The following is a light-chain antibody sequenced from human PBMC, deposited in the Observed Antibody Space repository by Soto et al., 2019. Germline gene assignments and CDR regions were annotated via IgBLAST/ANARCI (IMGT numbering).Light chain of an antibody. CDR2: GAS. Sequence: LVLTQSPGTLSLSPGERTTLSCRASQSISRYLAWYQQKPGQAPRLLIYGASSRATGIPDRFSGSGFGTDFTLTISRLEPEDFAVYYCQQYVSSPWTFGQGTKVDIK. J-gene: IGKJ1*01. V-gene: IGKV3-20*01. CDR3: QQYVSSPWT. CDR1: QSISRY.